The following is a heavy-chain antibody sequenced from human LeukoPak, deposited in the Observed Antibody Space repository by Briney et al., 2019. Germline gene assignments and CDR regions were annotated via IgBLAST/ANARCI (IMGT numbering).Heavy chain of an antibody. D-gene: IGHD3-10*01. J-gene: IGHJ4*02. V-gene: IGHV1-2*02. CDR2: INPNSGGT. CDR3: ARGLWFGETY. CDR1: GYTFTGYY. Sequence: ASVRVSCKASGYTFTGYYMHWVRQAPGQGLEWMGWINPNSGGTNYAQKFQGRVTMTRNTAISTAYMELSRLRSDDTAVYYCARGLWFGETYWGQGTLVTVSS.